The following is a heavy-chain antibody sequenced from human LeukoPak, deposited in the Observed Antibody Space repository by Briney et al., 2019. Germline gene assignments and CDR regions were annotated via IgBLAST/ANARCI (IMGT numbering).Heavy chain of an antibody. V-gene: IGHV3-48*01. Sequence: GGSLRLSCAASGFTFSSYSMNWVRQAPGKGLEWVSYISSSSSTIYYADSVKGRFTISRDNAKNSLYLQMNSLRAEDTAVYYCARDRVYCSGSYYNAPLDYWGQGTLVTVSS. D-gene: IGHD3-10*01. CDR3: ARDRVYCSGSYYNAPLDY. CDR2: ISSSSSTI. J-gene: IGHJ4*02. CDR1: GFTFSSYS.